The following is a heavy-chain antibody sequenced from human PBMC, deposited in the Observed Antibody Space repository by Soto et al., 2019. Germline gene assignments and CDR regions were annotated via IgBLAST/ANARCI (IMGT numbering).Heavy chain of an antibody. D-gene: IGHD7-27*01. CDR1: GFTFSSFW. V-gene: IGHV3-7*04. CDR3: ATDLNWEQY. CDR2: IKPDGSDK. J-gene: IGHJ4*02. Sequence: LRLSCAASGFTFSSFWMAWVRQTPGKRLEWVATIKPDGSDKFYVASVKGRFTISRDNAKNSLYLHMNSLRAEDTAVYYCATDLNWEQYWGQGTLVTVSS.